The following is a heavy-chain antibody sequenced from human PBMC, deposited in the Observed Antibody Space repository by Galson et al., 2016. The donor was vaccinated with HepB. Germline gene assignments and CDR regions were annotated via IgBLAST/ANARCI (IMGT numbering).Heavy chain of an antibody. Sequence: SETLSLTCTVSGGSISSHYWTWIRQPPGQGLEWIGYIYYSGTDYYNPSLKSRVTISLDTSKKHFSLNLRSVTAADTAVFFCAMDWGGAASGPWGQGPLVPVSS. CDR3: AMDWGGAASGP. V-gene: IGHV4-59*11. CDR1: GGSISSHY. J-gene: IGHJ4*02. CDR2: IYYSGTD. D-gene: IGHD3-16*01.